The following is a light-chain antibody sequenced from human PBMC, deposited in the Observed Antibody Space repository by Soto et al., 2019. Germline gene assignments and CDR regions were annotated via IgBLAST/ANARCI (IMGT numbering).Light chain of an antibody. V-gene: IGKV1-9*01. CDR1: RDIDSF. J-gene: IGKJ1*01. CDR2: AAS. Sequence: IQLTQSPSSLSASVGDRVTITCRASRDIDSFLAWYQQRPGKAPKLLIYAASTLDSGVPSRFSGSGSGTDFTLTISNLQPEDFATYYCQQVNSFPRAFGQGTKVDIK. CDR3: QQVNSFPRA.